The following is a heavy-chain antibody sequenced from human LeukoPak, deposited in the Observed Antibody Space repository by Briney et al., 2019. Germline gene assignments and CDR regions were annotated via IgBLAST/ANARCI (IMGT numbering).Heavy chain of an antibody. Sequence: GGSLRLSCAASGFTFSSYAMHWVRQAPGKGLEWVAVISYDGSNKYYADSVKGRFTISRDNSKNTLYLQMNSLRAEDTAVYYCAREHPAEHTAMVTAFDYWGQGTLVTVSS. V-gene: IGHV3-30-3*01. J-gene: IGHJ4*02. D-gene: IGHD5-18*01. CDR3: AREHPAEHTAMVTAFDY. CDR1: GFTFSSYA. CDR2: ISYDGSNK.